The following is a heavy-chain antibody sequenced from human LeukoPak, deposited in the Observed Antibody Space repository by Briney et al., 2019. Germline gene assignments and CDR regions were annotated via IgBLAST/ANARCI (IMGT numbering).Heavy chain of an antibody. Sequence: PSETLSLTCAVYGGSFSAYYWSWIRQPPGKRLEWIGEINHSGSTNYNPSLKSRVTMSVDTSKNQFSLKLSSVTAADTAVYYCARGRDITIFGVVILYNWFDPWGQGTLVTVSS. V-gene: IGHV4-34*01. J-gene: IGHJ5*02. CDR3: ARGRDITIFGVVILYNWFDP. D-gene: IGHD3-3*01. CDR1: GGSFSAYY. CDR2: INHSGST.